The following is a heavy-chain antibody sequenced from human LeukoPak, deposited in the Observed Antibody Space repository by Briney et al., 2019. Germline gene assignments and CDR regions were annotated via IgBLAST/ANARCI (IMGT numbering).Heavy chain of an antibody. CDR3: ATLGRYCSGGSCSSGP. J-gene: IGHJ5*02. D-gene: IGHD2-15*01. V-gene: IGHV1-69-2*01. CDR1: GYTFTSYY. Sequence: ASVKVSCKASGYTFTSYYMHWVQQAPGKGLEWMGLVDPEDGETIYAEKFQGRVTITADTSTDTAYMELSSLRSEDTAVYYCATLGRYCSGGSCSSGPWGQGTLVTVSS. CDR2: VDPEDGET.